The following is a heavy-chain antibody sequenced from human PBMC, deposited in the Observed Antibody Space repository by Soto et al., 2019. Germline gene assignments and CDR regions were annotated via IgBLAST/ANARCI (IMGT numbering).Heavy chain of an antibody. V-gene: IGHV1-18*01. CDR1: GYTFTTYG. CDR2: IGPYGTNA. J-gene: IGHJ4*02. D-gene: IGHD1-26*01. Sequence: QVLLVQSGPEIKKPGASVRVSCEASGYTFTTYGITWVRQAPGQGLEWMGWIGPYGTNARYSERVQARLTMTTDTSAITAHMELRSVRSDDTAVYYCARGWDTDEDFQFDYWGQGTLVTVST. CDR3: ARGWDTDEDFQFDY.